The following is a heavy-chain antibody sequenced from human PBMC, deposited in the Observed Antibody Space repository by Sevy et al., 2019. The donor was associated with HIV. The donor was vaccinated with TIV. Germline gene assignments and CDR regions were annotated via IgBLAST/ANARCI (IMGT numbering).Heavy chain of an antibody. V-gene: IGHV3-15*01. D-gene: IGHD3-10*01. CDR3: TTYPRFGGNYYMDV. CDR2: IKSKSDGGTR. Sequence: GGSLRLSCAASGFTFSNAWMSWVRQGPGKRLEWVGRIKSKSDGGTREYAAPVKGRFTISRDDSKNTLYLQVNSLETEDTALYYCTTYPRFGGNYYMDVWGKGTTVTVSS. J-gene: IGHJ6*03. CDR1: GFTFSNAW.